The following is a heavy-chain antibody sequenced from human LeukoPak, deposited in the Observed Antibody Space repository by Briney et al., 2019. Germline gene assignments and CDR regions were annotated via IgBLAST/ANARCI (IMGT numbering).Heavy chain of an antibody. Sequence: GGSLRLSCAASGFTFSSYAMSWVRQAPGKGLEWVSAISGSGGSTYYADSVKGRFTISRDNSKNTLYLQMNSLGAEDTAVYYCAKDPSEYSSGLWGQGTLVTVSS. CDR1: GFTFSSYA. J-gene: IGHJ4*02. V-gene: IGHV3-23*01. D-gene: IGHD6-19*01. CDR2: ISGSGGST. CDR3: AKDPSEYSSGL.